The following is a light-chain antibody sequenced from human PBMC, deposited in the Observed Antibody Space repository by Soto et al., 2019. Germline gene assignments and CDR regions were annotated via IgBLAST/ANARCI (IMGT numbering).Light chain of an antibody. CDR2: WAS. J-gene: IGKJ4*01. CDR1: QSVLYSSNNKNY. V-gene: IGKV4-1*01. Sequence: DMVMTQSPDSLAVSLGERATINCKSSQSVLYSSNNKNYLAWYQQKPGQPPKLLIYWASTRESGVPDRFSGSGSGTDFTLTISSLQAEDVAVYYCQHYYTVPVTFGGGTKVEIK. CDR3: QHYYTVPVT.